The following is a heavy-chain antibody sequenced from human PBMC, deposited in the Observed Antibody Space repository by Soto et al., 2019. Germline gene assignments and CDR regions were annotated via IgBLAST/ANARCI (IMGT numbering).Heavy chain of an antibody. J-gene: IGHJ5*02. D-gene: IGHD6-19*01. CDR3: ARVAGNWFDP. V-gene: IGHV4-61*01. CDR2: IYYSGST. CDR1: GGSVSSGSYY. Sequence: PSETLSLTCTVSGGSVSSGSYYWSWIRQPPGKGLERIGYIYYSGSTNYNPSLKSRVTISVDTSKNQFSLKLSSVTAADTAVYYCARVAGNWFDPWGQGTLVTVSS.